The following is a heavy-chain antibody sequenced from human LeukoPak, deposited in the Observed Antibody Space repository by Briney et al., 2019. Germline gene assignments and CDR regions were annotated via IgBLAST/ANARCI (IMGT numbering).Heavy chain of an antibody. CDR2: IIPIFGTA. D-gene: IGHD3-22*01. CDR1: GGTFSSYA. V-gene: IGHV1-69*06. Sequence: SVKVSCKASGGTFSSYAISWVRQAPGQGLEWMGGIIPIFGTANYAQKFQGRVTITADKSTSTAYMELSSLRSEDTAVYYCARDSYYYDSSGYSDFDYWGQGTLVTVSS. CDR3: ARDSYYYDSSGYSDFDY. J-gene: IGHJ4*02.